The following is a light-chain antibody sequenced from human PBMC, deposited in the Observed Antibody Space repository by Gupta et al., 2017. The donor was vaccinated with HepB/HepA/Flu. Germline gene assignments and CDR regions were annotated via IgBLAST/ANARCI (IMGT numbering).Light chain of an antibody. J-gene: IGKJ2*01. CDR1: QSVNSRD. CDR2: AAY. Sequence: EIVLTQSPGTLSLSPGARATLSCRVGQSVNSRDLAWYQQRRGQAPRVLIYAAYSRATGIPDRFSGSGSGTDFTLTISTLEPEDFAVYYCQLYSSSPPRYTFGQGTNLEI. CDR3: QLYSSSPPRYT. V-gene: IGKV3-20*01.